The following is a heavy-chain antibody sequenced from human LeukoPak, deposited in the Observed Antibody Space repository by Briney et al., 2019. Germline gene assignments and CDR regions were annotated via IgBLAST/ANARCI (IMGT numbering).Heavy chain of an antibody. D-gene: IGHD3-3*01. V-gene: IGHV4-59*01. CDR2: IYYSGST. CDR1: GGSISSYY. J-gene: IGHJ4*02. Sequence: SETLSLTCTVSGGSISSYYWSWIRQPPGKGLEWIGYIYYSGSTNYNPSLKSRVTISVDTSKNQFSLKLSSVTAADTAVYYCARAGTIFGVPLFDYLGQGTLVTVSS. CDR3: ARAGTIFGVPLFDY.